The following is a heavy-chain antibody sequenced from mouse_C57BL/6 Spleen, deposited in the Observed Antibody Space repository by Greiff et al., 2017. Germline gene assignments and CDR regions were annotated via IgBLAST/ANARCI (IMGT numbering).Heavy chain of an antibody. Sequence: QVQLQQSGAELARPGASVKMSCKASGYTFTSYTMHWVKQRPGQGLEWIGYINPSSGYTKYNQNFKDKATLPADKSSSTAYMQMSSLTSEDSAVYYCARQEDGYYDYYAMDYWGQGTSVTVSS. V-gene: IGHV1-4*01. CDR3: ARQEDGYYDYYAMDY. CDR1: GYTFTSYT. CDR2: INPSSGYT. D-gene: IGHD2-3*01. J-gene: IGHJ4*01.